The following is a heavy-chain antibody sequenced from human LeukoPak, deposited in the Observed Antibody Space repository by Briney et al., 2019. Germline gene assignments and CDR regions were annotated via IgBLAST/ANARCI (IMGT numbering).Heavy chain of an antibody. CDR1: GFTFSTYW. CDR3: VREEGY. V-gene: IGHV3-7*01. Sequence: GGSLRLSCVVSGFTFSTYWMSWVRQAPGKGLECVATIKQDGSVKNYGDSVKGRFTISRDNAKNSLYLQMNSLRVEDTAVYYCVREEGYWGQGTLVTVSS. CDR2: IKQDGSVK. J-gene: IGHJ4*02.